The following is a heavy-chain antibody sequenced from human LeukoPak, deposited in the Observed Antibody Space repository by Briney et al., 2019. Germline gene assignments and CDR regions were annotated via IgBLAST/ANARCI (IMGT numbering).Heavy chain of an antibody. CDR3: ATPKGGATTLVYFDY. D-gene: IGHD1-26*01. CDR2: FDPEDGET. J-gene: IGHJ4*02. CDR1: GYTLTELS. V-gene: IGHV1-24*01. Sequence: GASVKVSCKVSGYTLTELSMHWVRQAPGKGLEWMGGFDPEDGETIYAQKFQGRVTMTEDTSTDTAYMELSSLRSEDTAVYYCATPKGGATTLVYFDYWGQGTLVTVSS.